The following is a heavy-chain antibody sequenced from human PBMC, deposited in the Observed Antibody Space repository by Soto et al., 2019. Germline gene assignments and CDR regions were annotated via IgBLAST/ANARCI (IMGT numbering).Heavy chain of an antibody. J-gene: IGHJ3*02. V-gene: IGHV4-31*03. Sequence: QVQLQESGPGLVKPSQTLSLTCTVSGGSISSGGYYWSWIRQHPGKGLEWIGYIYYSGSTYYSGGTYYNPSLKSRVTISVDTSKNPFSLKLNSVTAADTAVYYCAEGSTVVTPGAFDIWGQGTMVTVSS. CDR2: IYYSGSTYYSGGT. D-gene: IGHD4-17*01. CDR3: AEGSTVVTPGAFDI. CDR1: GGSISSGGYY.